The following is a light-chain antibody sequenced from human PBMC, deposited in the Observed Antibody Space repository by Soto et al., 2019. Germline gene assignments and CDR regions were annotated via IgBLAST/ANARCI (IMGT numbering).Light chain of an antibody. Sequence: ILMTRSPTTRSGSPGERATLAGRARQSVSRNLARYQQKRVQAPRLLIYGASTRATGIPARFSGSGSGTEFTLTISSLQSEDFAVYYCQQYNNWPSFGQGTRLEIK. J-gene: IGKJ5*01. CDR2: GAS. CDR3: QQYNNWPS. CDR1: QSVSRN. V-gene: IGKV3-15*01.